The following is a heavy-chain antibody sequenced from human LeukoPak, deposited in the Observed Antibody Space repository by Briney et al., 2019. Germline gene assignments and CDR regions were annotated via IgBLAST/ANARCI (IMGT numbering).Heavy chain of an antibody. V-gene: IGHV3-7*01. D-gene: IGHD3-3*01. CDR2: IKQDGSEK. Sequence: GGSLRLSCAVSGFTFSSYWMSWVRQAPGKGLEWVANIKQDGSEKYYVDSVKGRFTISRDNAKNSLYLQMNSLRAEDTAVYHCARAGYYTKYYFDSWGQGTLVTVSS. CDR3: ARAGYYTKYYFDS. J-gene: IGHJ4*02. CDR1: GFTFSSYW.